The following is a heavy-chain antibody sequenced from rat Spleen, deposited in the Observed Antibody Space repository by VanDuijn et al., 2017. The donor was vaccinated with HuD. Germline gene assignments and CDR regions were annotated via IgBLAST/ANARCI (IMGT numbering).Heavy chain of an antibody. J-gene: IGHJ2*01. CDR2: ISTSGGNT. CDR3: ASTTVAI. V-gene: IGHV5-25*01. Sequence: EVQLVESGGGLVQPGRSLKLSCAALGFTFSNYDMAWVRQAPTKGLEWVASISTSGGNTYYRDSVKGRFTISRDNAKSTLYLQMDSLRSEDTATYYCASTTVAIWGQGVMVTVSS. CDR1: GFTFSNYD. D-gene: IGHD1-1*01.